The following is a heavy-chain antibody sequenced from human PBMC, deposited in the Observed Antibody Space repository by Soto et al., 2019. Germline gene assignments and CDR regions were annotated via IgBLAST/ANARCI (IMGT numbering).Heavy chain of an antibody. V-gene: IGHV1-69*13. CDR1: RGTFSSYA. CDR3: ARSLRFLEWLEKNYYYYGMDV. CDR2: IIPIFGTA. J-gene: IGHJ6*02. D-gene: IGHD3-3*01. Sequence: GXSVKVSCKASRGTFSSYAISWVRQAPGQGREWMGGIIPIFGTANYAQKFQGRVTITADESTSTAYMELSSLRSEDTAVYYCARSLRFLEWLEKNYYYYGMDVWGQGTTVTVSS.